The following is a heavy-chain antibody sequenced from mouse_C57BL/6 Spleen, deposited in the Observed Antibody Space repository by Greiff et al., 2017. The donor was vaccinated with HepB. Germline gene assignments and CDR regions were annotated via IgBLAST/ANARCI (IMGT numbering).Heavy chain of an antibody. J-gene: IGHJ2*01. CDR2: INYDGSST. D-gene: IGHD2-4*01. CDR3: ARTGLRRGYFDY. V-gene: IGHV5-16*01. Sequence: EVKLMESEGGLVQPGSSMKLSCTASGFTFSDYYMAWVRQVPEKGLEWVANINYDGSSTYYLDSLKSRFIISRDNAKNILYLQMSSLKSEDTATYYCARTGLRRGYFDYWGQGTTLTVSS. CDR1: GFTFSDYY.